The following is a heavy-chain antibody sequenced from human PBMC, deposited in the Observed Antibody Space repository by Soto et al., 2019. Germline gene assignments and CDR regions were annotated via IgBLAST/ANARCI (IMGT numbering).Heavy chain of an antibody. CDR1: GGTFSSYA. Sequence: VASVKVSCKASGGTFSSYAISWLRQAPGQGLEWMGGIIPIFGTANYAQKFQGRVTITADKSTSTAYMELSSLRSEDTAVYYCARGKSEKYNWFDPWGQGTMVTVSS. V-gene: IGHV1-69*06. CDR3: ARGKSEKYNWFDP. CDR2: IIPIFGTA. J-gene: IGHJ5*02.